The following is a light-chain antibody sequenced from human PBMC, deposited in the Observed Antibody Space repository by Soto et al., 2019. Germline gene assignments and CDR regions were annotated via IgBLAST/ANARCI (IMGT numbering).Light chain of an antibody. CDR3: WSYAGSGTYV. J-gene: IGLJ1*01. CDR1: SSDVGTYNL. CDR2: EAS. V-gene: IGLV2-23*01. Sequence: QSALTQPASVSGSPGQSITISCTGTSSDVGTYNLVSWYQQHPGQAPRVIIFEASKRPSGVSNRFSGSQSGDTASLRISGLQAEDETDYYCWSYAGSGTYVFGSGTKLTVL.